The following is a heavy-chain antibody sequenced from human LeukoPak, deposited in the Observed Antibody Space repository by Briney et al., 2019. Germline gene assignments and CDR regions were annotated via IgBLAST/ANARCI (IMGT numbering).Heavy chain of an antibody. V-gene: IGHV3-74*01. J-gene: IGHJ3*02. Sequence: GGSLRLSCTASGFTLSSYWMHWVRQAPGKGLVWVSRINSDGSSTSYADSVKGRFIISRDNAKNTLYLQMNSLRAEDTAVYYCARSGGDAFDIWGQGTVVTVSS. CDR3: ARSGGDAFDI. CDR2: INSDGSST. D-gene: IGHD3-10*01. CDR1: GFTLSSYW.